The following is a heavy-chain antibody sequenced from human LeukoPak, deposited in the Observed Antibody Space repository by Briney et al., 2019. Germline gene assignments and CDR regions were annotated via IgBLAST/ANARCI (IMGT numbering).Heavy chain of an antibody. CDR3: ARGPGSGNFDY. V-gene: IGHV1-2*02. Sequence: ASVKVSCKASGYIFTSYYIHWVRQAPGQGLEWMGWINPNSGGTNYAQKFQGRASMTRDTSITTAYMELSRLRSDDTAVYYCARGPGSGNFDYWGQGTLVTVSS. CDR2: INPNSGGT. J-gene: IGHJ4*02. D-gene: IGHD3-10*01. CDR1: GYIFTSYY.